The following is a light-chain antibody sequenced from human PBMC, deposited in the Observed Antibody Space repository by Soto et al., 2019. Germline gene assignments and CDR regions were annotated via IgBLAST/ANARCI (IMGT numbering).Light chain of an antibody. Sequence: QSALTQPPSASGSPGQSVTISCTGTSSDVGAYDYVSWYQQHPGKAPKLMIYEINKRPSGVPDRSSGSKSGNTASLTVSGLQAEDEADYYCSSFAGSNNFPYVSGTGTKLTVL. J-gene: IGLJ1*01. CDR1: SSDVGAYDY. CDR3: SSFAGSNNFPYV. V-gene: IGLV2-8*01. CDR2: EIN.